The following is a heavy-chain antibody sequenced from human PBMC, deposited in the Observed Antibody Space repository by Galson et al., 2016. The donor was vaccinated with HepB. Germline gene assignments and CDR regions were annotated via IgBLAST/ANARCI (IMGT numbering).Heavy chain of an antibody. CDR3: ARCSRSSAYYYYGRDV. CDR2: LYYSGST. D-gene: IGHD6-6*01. V-gene: IGHV4-4*02. J-gene: IGHJ6*02. Sequence: SLRLSCAASGFTFSSYWMYWVRQAPGKGLEWIGNLYYSGSTYYSPSLKGRVTISVDTSKNQFSLKLSSVTAADTAVYYCARCSRSSAYYYYGRDVWGQGTTVIVSS. CDR1: GFTFSSYW.